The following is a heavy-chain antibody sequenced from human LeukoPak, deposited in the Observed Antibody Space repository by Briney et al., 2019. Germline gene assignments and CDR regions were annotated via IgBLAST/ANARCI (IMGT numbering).Heavy chain of an antibody. Sequence: SETLSLTCTVSGGSISSGRYYWSWIRQPAGRGLEWIGRIYTSGSTNYNPSLKSRVTISVDTSKNQFSLKLSSVAAIDTAVYYCARTLVRGVVGRGYYYYGMDVWGQGTTVTVSS. V-gene: IGHV4-61*02. CDR1: GGSISSGRYY. D-gene: IGHD3-10*01. CDR2: IYTSGST. CDR3: ARTLVRGVVGRGYYYYGMDV. J-gene: IGHJ6*02.